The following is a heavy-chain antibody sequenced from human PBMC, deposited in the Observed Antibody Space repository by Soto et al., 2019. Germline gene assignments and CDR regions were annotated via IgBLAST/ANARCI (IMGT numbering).Heavy chain of an antibody. Sequence: QVQLVQSGAEVKKPGASVKVSCRASGYMYTSNGIAWVRQAPGQGLEWMGLMSAYNGNTNYAAKFQGRVTMTTDTSTTTAYMELRSLTSDVTAMYYCAREAIAVPCTRGGYDFWGQGTLVTVSS. CDR3: AREAIAVPCTRGGYDF. J-gene: IGHJ4*02. V-gene: IGHV1-18*04. D-gene: IGHD6-19*01. CDR2: MSAYNGNT. CDR1: GYMYTSNG.